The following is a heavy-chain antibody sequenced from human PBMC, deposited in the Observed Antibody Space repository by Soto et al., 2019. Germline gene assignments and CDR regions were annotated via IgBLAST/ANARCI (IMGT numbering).Heavy chain of an antibody. CDR1: GYTFTSYY. D-gene: IGHD2-15*01. CDR3: AREVVVVVAATPSYYYYYGMDV. CDR2: INPSGGST. J-gene: IGHJ6*02. V-gene: IGHV1-46*01. Sequence: ASVKVSCKASGYTFTSYYMHWVRQAPGQGLEWMGIINPSGGSTSYAQKFQGRVTMTRDTSTSTVYMELSSLRSEDTAVYYCAREVVVVVAATPSYYYYYGMDVWGQGTTVTVSS.